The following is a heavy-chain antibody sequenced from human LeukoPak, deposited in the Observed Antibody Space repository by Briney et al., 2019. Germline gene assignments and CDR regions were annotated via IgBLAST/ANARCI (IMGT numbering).Heavy chain of an antibody. CDR1: GGSSSGYY. CDR2: ITHSGST. V-gene: IGHV4-34*01. D-gene: IGHD2-15*01. J-gene: IGHJ4*02. Sequence: SETLSLTSAVYGGSSSGYYCSWIRQPPGNRLEWIGEITHSGSTNYNPSLQSRVTISVDTSKSQSSLKLSSVTAADTAVYYCARDGDNCSGVSCYLSWGKGTLVTVS. CDR3: ARDGDNCSGVSCYLS.